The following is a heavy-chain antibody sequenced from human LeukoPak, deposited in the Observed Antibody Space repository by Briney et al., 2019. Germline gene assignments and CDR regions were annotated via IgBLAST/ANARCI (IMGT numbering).Heavy chain of an antibody. CDR3: ARDRVSYYYYYMDV. Sequence: PSQTLSLTCTVSGGSISSGNYYWSWIRQPPGKGLEWIGYIYYSGSTYYNPSLKSRVTISVDTSKNQFSLKLSSVTAADTAVYYCARDRVSYYYYYMDVWGKGTTVTVSS. D-gene: IGHD6-6*01. V-gene: IGHV4-30-4*08. CDR2: IYYSGST. J-gene: IGHJ6*03. CDR1: GGSISSGNYY.